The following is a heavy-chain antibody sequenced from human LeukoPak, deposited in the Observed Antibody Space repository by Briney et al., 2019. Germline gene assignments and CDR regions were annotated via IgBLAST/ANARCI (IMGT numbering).Heavy chain of an antibody. J-gene: IGHJ4*02. CDR2: INDGDDGP. D-gene: IGHD3-10*01. Sequence: GGSLRLSCTASGFTFSHYAMIWVRQTPGKGLEWVSAINDGDDGPYYADSVKGRFTISRDNSKNTLFLQMNNLRAEDTALYYCTRSLNYCTSGTSRRDFDSWGQGTLVTVSS. CDR3: TRSLNYCTSGTSRRDFDS. CDR1: GFTFSHYA. V-gene: IGHV3-23*01.